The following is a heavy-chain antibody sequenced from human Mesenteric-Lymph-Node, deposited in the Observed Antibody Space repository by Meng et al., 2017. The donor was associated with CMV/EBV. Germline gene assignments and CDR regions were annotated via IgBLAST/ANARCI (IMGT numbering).Heavy chain of an antibody. D-gene: IGHD3-3*01. J-gene: IGHJ5*02. CDR2: IYYSGST. Sequence: GYVSSDNYYWSWIRQPPGKRLEWIGYIYYSGSTNYNPSLKSRVTISVDTSKNQFSLKLTSVTAADTAVYYCARDFGVATTSGRFDPWGQGTLVTVSS. CDR1: GYVSSDNYY. CDR3: ARDFGVATTSGRFDP. V-gene: IGHV4-61*01.